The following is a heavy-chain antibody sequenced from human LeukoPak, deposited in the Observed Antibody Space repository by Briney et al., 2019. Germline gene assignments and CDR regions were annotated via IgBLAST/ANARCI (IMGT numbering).Heavy chain of an antibody. V-gene: IGHV4-38-2*01. CDR2: IYHSGST. CDR3: AARYYDFWSGYYTGDY. D-gene: IGHD3-3*01. Sequence: NPSETLSLTCAVSGYSISSGYYWGWIRQPPGKGLEWIGSIYHSGSTNYNPSLKSRVTISVDTSKNQFSLKLSSVTAADTAVYYCAARYYDFWSGYYTGDYWGQGTLVTVSS. CDR1: GYSISSGYY. J-gene: IGHJ4*02.